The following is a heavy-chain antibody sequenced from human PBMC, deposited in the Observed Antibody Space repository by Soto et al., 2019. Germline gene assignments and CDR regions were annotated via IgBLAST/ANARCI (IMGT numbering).Heavy chain of an antibody. CDR3: ARASFSMIAHGFDFDY. CDR2: IWYDGSNK. CDR1: GFTFSSYG. Sequence: PGGSLRLSCAASGFTFSSYGMHWVRQAPGKGLEWVAVIWYDGSNKYYADSVKGRFTISRDNSKNTLYLQMNSPRAEDTAVYYCARASFSMIAHGFDFDYWGQGTLVTVSS. J-gene: IGHJ4*02. V-gene: IGHV3-33*01. D-gene: IGHD3-22*01.